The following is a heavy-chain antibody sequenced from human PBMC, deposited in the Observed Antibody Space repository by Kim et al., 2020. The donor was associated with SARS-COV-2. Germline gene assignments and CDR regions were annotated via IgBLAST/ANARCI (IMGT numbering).Heavy chain of an antibody. CDR3: ARAYARTDRYSSSWYLFSELDYYYYGMDV. D-gene: IGHD6-13*01. CDR1: GYTFTSYG. J-gene: IGHJ6*02. Sequence: ASVKVSCKASGYTFTSYGISWVRQAPGQGLEWMGWISAYNGNTNYAQKLQGRVTMTTDTSTSTAYMELRSLRSDDTAVYYCARAYARTDRYSSSWYLFSELDYYYYGMDVWGQGTTVTVSS. CDR2: ISAYNGNT. V-gene: IGHV1-18*01.